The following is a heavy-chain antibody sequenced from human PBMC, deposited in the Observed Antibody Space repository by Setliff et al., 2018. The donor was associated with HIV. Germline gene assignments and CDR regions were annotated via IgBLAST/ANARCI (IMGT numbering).Heavy chain of an antibody. CDR3: ASSGGYPDYFDY. Sequence: ASVKVSCKASGYTFTGYYMHWVRQAPGQGLEWMGWINPNSGGTNYAQKFQGRVTMTRDTSISTAYMVLSRLRSDDAAMYYCASSGGYPDYFDYWGQGTLVTVSS. CDR2: INPNSGGT. D-gene: IGHD1-26*01. V-gene: IGHV1-2*02. CDR1: GYTFTGYY. J-gene: IGHJ4*02.